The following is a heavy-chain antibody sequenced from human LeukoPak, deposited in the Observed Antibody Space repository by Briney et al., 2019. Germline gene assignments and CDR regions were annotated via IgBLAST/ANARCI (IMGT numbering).Heavy chain of an antibody. Sequence: GGSLRLSCAASGFSFSSQGMHWVRQAPGKGLDWVAVISYDGRNKHYAESVEGRFTISRDNSKNMLYLQMNSLRAEDTAVYYCAKDPHYYDDRGGYWGQGTLVTVSS. CDR2: ISYDGRNK. J-gene: IGHJ4*02. CDR3: AKDPHYYDDRGGY. CDR1: GFSFSSQG. V-gene: IGHV3-30*18. D-gene: IGHD3-16*01.